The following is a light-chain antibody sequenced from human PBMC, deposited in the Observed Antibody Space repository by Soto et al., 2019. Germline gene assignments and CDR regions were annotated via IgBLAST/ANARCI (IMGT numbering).Light chain of an antibody. Sequence: DIQMTQSPSTLSASVGDTVTITCRASQSISNWLAWYQEKVGKAPKLLIHSGSNLASGVPSRFSGSGSGTEFTLTISSLQPDDFATYYCQQHNAHFGGGTRVEIK. CDR2: SGS. J-gene: IGKJ4*01. V-gene: IGKV1-5*01. CDR1: QSISNW. CDR3: QQHNAH.